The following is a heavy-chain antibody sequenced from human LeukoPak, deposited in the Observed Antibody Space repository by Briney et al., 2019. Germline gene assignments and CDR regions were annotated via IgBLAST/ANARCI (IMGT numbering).Heavy chain of an antibody. J-gene: IGHJ3*02. CDR1: GYSISSGFY. D-gene: IGHD3-22*01. Sequence: PSETLSLTCSVSGYSISSGFYWGWIRQPPGKGLEWIGTIFHSGSTYYNPSLKSRVTISVDTSKNQFSLKLSSVTAADTAVYYCASWKGYYDSSGYLATGPKGDAFDIWGQGTMVTVSS. V-gene: IGHV4-38-2*02. CDR2: IFHSGST. CDR3: ASWKGYYDSSGYLATGPKGDAFDI.